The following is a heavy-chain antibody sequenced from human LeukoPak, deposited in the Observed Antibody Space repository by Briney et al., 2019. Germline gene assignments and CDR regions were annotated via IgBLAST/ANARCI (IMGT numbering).Heavy chain of an antibody. Sequence: ARSLTLACAASGFTVDDYAMRWVRQAPGKGLEWVAVISWNSGSIGYAAPVKGRFTISRHNAKKSLYLQMNSLRAEDTPLYCCAKDISSGWYWAAFDIWGQGTMVTASS. CDR3: AKDISSGWYWAAFDI. J-gene: IGHJ3*02. CDR2: ISWNSGSI. D-gene: IGHD6-19*01. V-gene: IGHV3-9*01. CDR1: GFTVDDYA.